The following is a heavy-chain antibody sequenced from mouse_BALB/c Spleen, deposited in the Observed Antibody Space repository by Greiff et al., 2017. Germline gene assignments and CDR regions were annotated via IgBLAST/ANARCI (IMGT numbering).Heavy chain of an antibody. D-gene: IGHD2-14*01. CDR3: TRDSYRYEDY. J-gene: IGHJ2*01. CDR1: GFTFSSYT. V-gene: IGHV5-6-4*01. Sequence: EVKVVESGGGLVKPGGSLKLSCAASGFTFSSYTMSWVRQTPEKRLEWVATISSGGSYTYYPDSVKGRFAISRDNAKNTLYLQMSSLKSEDTAMYYCTRDSYRYEDYWGQGTTLTVSS. CDR2: ISSGGSYT.